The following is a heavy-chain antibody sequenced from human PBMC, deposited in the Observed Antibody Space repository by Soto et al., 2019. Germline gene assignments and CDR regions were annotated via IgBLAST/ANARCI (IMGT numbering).Heavy chain of an antibody. Sequence: GESLKISCKGSGYRFAGYWITWVRQKPGQGLEWMGRIDPSDSQTYYSPSFRGHVTISATKSITTVFLQWSSLRASDTAMYYCARQIYDSDTGPNFQYYFDSWGQGTPVTVSS. CDR1: GYRFAGYW. CDR3: ARQIYDSDTGPNFQYYFDS. CDR2: IDPSDSQT. V-gene: IGHV5-10-1*01. D-gene: IGHD3-22*01. J-gene: IGHJ4*02.